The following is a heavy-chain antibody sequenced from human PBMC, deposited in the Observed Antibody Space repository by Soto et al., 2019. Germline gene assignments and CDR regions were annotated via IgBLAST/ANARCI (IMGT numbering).Heavy chain of an antibody. CDR3: ARDLASSGKTNWFDP. CDR1: GGTFSSYA. J-gene: IGHJ5*02. Sequence: QVQLVQSGAEVKKPGSSVKVSCKASGGTFSSYAISWVRQAPGQGLEWMGGIIPIFGTANYAQKFQGRVTITADESTSTAYMELSSLRSEDTALYYCARDLASSGKTNWFDPWGQGTLVTVSS. V-gene: IGHV1-69*01. D-gene: IGHD6-19*01. CDR2: IIPIFGTA.